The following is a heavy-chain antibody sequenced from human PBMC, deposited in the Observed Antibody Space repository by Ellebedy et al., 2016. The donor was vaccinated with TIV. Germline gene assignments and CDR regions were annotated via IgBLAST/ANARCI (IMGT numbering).Heavy chain of an antibody. Sequence: SETLSLTXTVSGGSISSYYWSWIRQPPGKGLEWIGYIYYSGSTNYNPSLKSRVTISVDTSKNQFSLKLSSVTAADTAVYYCARGSSYRSGKRLDYWGQGTLVTVSS. CDR1: GGSISSYY. CDR3: ARGSSYRSGKRLDY. CDR2: IYYSGST. V-gene: IGHV4-59*01. D-gene: IGHD1-1*01. J-gene: IGHJ4*02.